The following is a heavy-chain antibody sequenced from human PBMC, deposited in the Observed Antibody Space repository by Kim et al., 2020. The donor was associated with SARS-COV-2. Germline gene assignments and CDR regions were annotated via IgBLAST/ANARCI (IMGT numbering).Heavy chain of an antibody. CDR3: ATRQGDAFDI. Sequence: GESLKISCKGSGYNFLTYWIAWVRQMPGKGLEWMGIIYPYDSDTIYSPSFQGRVTISVDKSMSAAYLQWSSLKASDTAMYFCATRQGDAFDIWGLGTSVTVS. CDR1: GYNFLTYW. CDR2: IYPYDSDT. V-gene: IGHV5-51*01. J-gene: IGHJ3*02.